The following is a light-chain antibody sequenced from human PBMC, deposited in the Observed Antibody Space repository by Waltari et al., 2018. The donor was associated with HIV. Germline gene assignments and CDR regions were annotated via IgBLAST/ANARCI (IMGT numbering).Light chain of an antibody. CDR3: CSYAGTTHFVV. V-gene: IGLV2-23*02. J-gene: IGLJ1*01. CDR1: TGDIGKYNL. Sequence: QSALTQPASVSGSLRQSITISCTGTTGDIGKYNLVSWYQQHPGKAPKLLIYEVNRRPSRVSSRFSGSKSDNTASLTISGLQPEDEASYFCCSYAGTTHFVVFGGGTEIAVL. CDR2: EVN.